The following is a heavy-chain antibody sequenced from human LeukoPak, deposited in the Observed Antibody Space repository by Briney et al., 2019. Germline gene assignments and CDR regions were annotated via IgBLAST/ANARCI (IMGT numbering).Heavy chain of an antibody. V-gene: IGHV3-23*01. CDR2: ITGSGGST. CDR1: GFTFRNYA. J-gene: IGHJ6*03. D-gene: IGHD1-26*01. Sequence: GGSLRLSCAASGFTFRNYAMSWVRQAPGKGLEWVSGITGSGGSTHYAESVKGRFTISRDNSKSTVYLQMNSLRDEDTAVYYCAKDGVVGARRNYMDVWGKGTTVTVSS. CDR3: AKDGVVGARRNYMDV.